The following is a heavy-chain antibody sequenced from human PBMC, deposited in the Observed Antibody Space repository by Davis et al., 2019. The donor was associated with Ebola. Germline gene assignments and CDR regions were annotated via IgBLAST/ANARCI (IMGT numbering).Heavy chain of an antibody. J-gene: IGHJ4*02. D-gene: IGHD4-17*01. CDR2: IIPILGIA. V-gene: IGHV1-69*04. Sequence: SVKVSCKASGGTFSSYAISWVRQAPGQGLEWMGRIIPILGIANYAQKFQGRVTITADKSTSTAYMELSSLRSEDTAVYYCARETPSLRAPDYWGQGTLVTVSS. CDR1: GGTFSSYA. CDR3: ARETPSLRAPDY.